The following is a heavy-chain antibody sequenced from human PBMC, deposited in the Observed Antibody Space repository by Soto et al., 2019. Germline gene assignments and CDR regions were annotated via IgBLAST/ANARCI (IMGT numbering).Heavy chain of an antibody. CDR1: GFTFSSYA. CDR2: ISYDGSNK. Sequence: GGSLRLSCAASGFTFSSYAMHWVRQAPGKGLEWVAVISYDGSNKYYADSVKGRFTISRDNSKNTLYLQMNSLRAEDTAVYYCARSGMIVVELGYWGQGTLVTVS. CDR3: ARSGMIVVELGY. D-gene: IGHD3-22*01. J-gene: IGHJ4*02. V-gene: IGHV3-30-3*01.